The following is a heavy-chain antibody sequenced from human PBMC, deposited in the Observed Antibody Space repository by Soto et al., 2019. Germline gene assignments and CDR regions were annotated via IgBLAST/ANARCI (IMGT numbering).Heavy chain of an antibody. CDR1: GFTFGTYA. V-gene: IGHV3-30-3*01. Sequence: GGSLRLSCVASGFTFGTYAIHWVRQALGKGLQWVALISYEGSNTYYADSVKGRFTVSRDNSKSTLYLQMNSLRPEDTGVYYCARVTPGNNLYYFSGMDVWGQGTSVTVSS. CDR3: ARVTPGNNLYYFSGMDV. D-gene: IGHD1-1*01. CDR2: ISYEGSNT. J-gene: IGHJ6*02.